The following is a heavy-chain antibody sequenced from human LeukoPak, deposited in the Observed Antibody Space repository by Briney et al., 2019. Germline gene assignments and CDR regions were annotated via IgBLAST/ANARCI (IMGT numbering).Heavy chain of an antibody. CDR3: ARGTPYSSSPGAFDI. J-gene: IGHJ3*02. CDR1: GYTFTSYA. D-gene: IGHD6-13*01. CDR2: INAGNGNT. Sequence: ASVKVSCKASGYTFTSYAMHWVRQAPGQRLEWMGWINAGNGNTKYSQKFQGRVTITRDTSASTAYMELSSLRSEDTAVYYCARGTPYSSSPGAFDIWGQGTMVTVSS. V-gene: IGHV1-3*01.